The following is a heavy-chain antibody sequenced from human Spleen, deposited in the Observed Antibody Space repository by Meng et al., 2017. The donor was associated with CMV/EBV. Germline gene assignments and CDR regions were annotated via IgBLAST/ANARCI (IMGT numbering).Heavy chain of an antibody. CDR3: ARDLMSYGEFDY. V-gene: IGHV3-21*01. CDR2: TSSTSSNK. D-gene: IGHD4-17*01. J-gene: IGHJ4*02. Sequence: GGSLRLSCAASGFSFSSHDMHWVRQTPGKGLEWVSSTSSTSSNKNYADSVKGRFTISRDNAKSSLYLQMDSLRAEDTAVFYCARDLMSYGEFDYWGQGTLVTVSS. CDR1: GFSFSSHD.